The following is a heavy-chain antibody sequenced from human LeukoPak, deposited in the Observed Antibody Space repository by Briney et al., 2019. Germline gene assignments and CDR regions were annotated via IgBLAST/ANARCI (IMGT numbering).Heavy chain of an antibody. J-gene: IGHJ5*02. CDR3: ERQTETYYYGSGSPNWFDP. CDR2: IYYSGST. Sequence: SETLSLTCTVSGGSISSSSYYWGWIRQSPGKGLEWIGSIYYSGSTYYNPSLKSRVTISVDTSKNQFSLKLSSVTAADTAVYYCERQTETYYYGSGSPNWFDPWGQGTLVTVSS. CDR1: GGSISSSSYY. D-gene: IGHD3-10*01. V-gene: IGHV4-39*01.